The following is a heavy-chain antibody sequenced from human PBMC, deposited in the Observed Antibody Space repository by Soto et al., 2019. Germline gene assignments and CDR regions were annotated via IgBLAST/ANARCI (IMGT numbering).Heavy chain of an antibody. J-gene: IGHJ4*02. D-gene: IGHD2-2*01. CDR3: AGFGQGTIVVVPAATYYFDY. Sequence: PVGSLRLSCAASGFTFSSYWMSWVRQAPGKGLEWVANIKQDGSEKYYVDSVKGRFTISRDNAKNSLYLQMNSLRAEDTAVYYCAGFGQGTIVVVPAATYYFDYWGQGTLVTVSS. CDR1: GFTFSSYW. CDR2: IKQDGSEK. V-gene: IGHV3-7*01.